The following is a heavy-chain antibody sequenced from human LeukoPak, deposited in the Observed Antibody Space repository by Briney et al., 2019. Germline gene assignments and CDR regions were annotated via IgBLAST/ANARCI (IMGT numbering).Heavy chain of an antibody. CDR3: ARGILVTVYAAFDY. CDR2: IIHSGRT. V-gene: IGHV4-34*01. J-gene: IGHJ4*02. Sequence: SETLSLTCGVYGGSFSGYYWTWIRQSPGMGLEWIGEIIHSGRTNYNPSLTSRVSISVDTSKNQFSLEPSSVTAADTAVYYCARGILVTVYAAFDYWGQGTLVTVSS. CDR1: GGSFSGYY. D-gene: IGHD2/OR15-2a*01.